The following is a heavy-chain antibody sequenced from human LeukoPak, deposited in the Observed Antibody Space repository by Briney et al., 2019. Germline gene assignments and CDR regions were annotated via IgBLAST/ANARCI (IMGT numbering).Heavy chain of an antibody. D-gene: IGHD5-18*01. J-gene: IGHJ3*02. CDR2: IYYSGST. CDR1: GGSISSYY. CDR3: ARDWDTASGDAFDI. V-gene: IGHV4-59*01. Sequence: PSETLSLTCTVSGGSISSYYWSWLRQPPGKGLEWIGYIYYSGSTNYNPSLKSRVTISVDTSKNQFSLKLSSVTAADTAVYYCARDWDTASGDAFDIWGQGTMVTVSS.